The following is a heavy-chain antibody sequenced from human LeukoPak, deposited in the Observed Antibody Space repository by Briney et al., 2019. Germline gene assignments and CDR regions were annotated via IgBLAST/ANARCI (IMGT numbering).Heavy chain of an antibody. CDR1: GFTFSTYG. V-gene: IGHV3-30*02. CDR3: VKDNPLDY. CDR2: IRYDGNNK. D-gene: IGHD1-14*01. Sequence: GGTLRLSCAASGFTFSTYGMLWVRQAPGKGLEWVAFIRYDGNNKLYADSMKGRFTISRDNSKNTLYLHINSLRAEDTAVYYCVKDNPLDYWGQGTLVIVSS. J-gene: IGHJ4*02.